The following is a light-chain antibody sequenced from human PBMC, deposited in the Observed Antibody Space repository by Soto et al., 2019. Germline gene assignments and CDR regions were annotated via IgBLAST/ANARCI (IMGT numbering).Light chain of an antibody. CDR3: QQYNNWPRT. Sequence: EIVMTQSPATLSVSPGERATLSCRASQSVRSNLAWYHQKRGQAPRLLIYGASTRATGIPARFSGSGSGTEFTLTISSLQSEDFAVYYCQQYNNWPRTFGQGTKVDI. J-gene: IGKJ1*01. V-gene: IGKV3-15*01. CDR2: GAS. CDR1: QSVRSN.